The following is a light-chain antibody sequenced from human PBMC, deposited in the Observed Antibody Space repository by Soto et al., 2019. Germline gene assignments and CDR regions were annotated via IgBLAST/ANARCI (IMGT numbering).Light chain of an antibody. J-gene: IGKJ4*01. CDR2: GAS. CDR3: QQRSNWPLT. V-gene: IGKV3-11*01. CDR1: QSVTNF. Sequence: EIVLTQSPATLPLSPGERATISCRASQSVTNFLAWYQQKLGQAPRLLIYGASRRATGIPGRFSGSGSGTDFTLTTANLEPEDFAVYYCQQRSNWPLTFGGGTKVEI.